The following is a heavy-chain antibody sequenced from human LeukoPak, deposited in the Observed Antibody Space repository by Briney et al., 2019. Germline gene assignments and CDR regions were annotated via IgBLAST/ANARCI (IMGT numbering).Heavy chain of an antibody. D-gene: IGHD6-13*01. V-gene: IGHV3-33*01. CDR3: ARDRDSSIVGTMDY. CDR2: IWYDGSNK. Sequence: GGSLRLSCAASGFTFSSYGMHWVRQAPGKGLEWVAVIWYDGSNKYYADSVKGRFTISRDNSKNTLYLQMNSLRAEDTGVYYCARDRDSSIVGTMDYWGQGTLVTVSS. CDR1: GFTFSSYG. J-gene: IGHJ4*02.